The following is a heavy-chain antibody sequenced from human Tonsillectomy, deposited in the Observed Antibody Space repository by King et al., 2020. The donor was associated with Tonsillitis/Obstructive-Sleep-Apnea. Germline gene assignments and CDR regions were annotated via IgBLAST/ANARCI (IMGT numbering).Heavy chain of an antibody. D-gene: IGHD2-8*02. CDR2: IYWDDDK. CDR3: AHKTHCTAVSGYLKAPCDP. Sequence: ITLKESGPTLVKPTQTLTLTCTFSGFSLSTSGVGVGWIRQPPGKALEWLALIYWDDDKRYSPSLRSRLTITKDTSKNQVVLTMTNMEPVDTATYYCAHKTHCTAVSGYLKAPCDPWGQGALVTVAS. CDR1: GFSLSTSGVG. J-gene: IGHJ5*02. V-gene: IGHV2-5*02.